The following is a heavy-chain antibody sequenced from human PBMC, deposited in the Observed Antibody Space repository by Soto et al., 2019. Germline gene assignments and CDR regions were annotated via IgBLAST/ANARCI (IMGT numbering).Heavy chain of an antibody. CDR2: IHPGSGGA. CDR1: GYTFSAYY. Sequence: QVQLVQSGVEVKNPGASVKVSCKASGYTFSAYYMHWVRQAPGQGLEWMGYIHPGSGGANYAQKFQGWVNMTSDTSISTVYMEVTRLKSDDTAVYYCTRRDSSWAFDIWGQGTSLTVSS. J-gene: IGHJ3*02. CDR3: TRRDSSWAFDI. D-gene: IGHD2-21*02. V-gene: IGHV1-2*04.